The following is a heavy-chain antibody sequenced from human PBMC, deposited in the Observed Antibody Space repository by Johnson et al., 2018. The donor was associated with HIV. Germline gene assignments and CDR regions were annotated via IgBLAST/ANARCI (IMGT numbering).Heavy chain of an antibody. D-gene: IGHD3-16*01. CDR3: VKDRNYGSYLLFFDV. V-gene: IGHV3-9*01. J-gene: IGHJ3*01. CDR2: IGWNGLTI. Sequence: VQLVESGGGLVKPGGSLRLSCTASGFTFSDASMSWVRQAPGKGLEWVAGIGWNGLTIGYVDSVKGRFTISRNAATNSLYLRMDSLRTEDTAFYYCVKDRNYGSYLLFFDVWGQGTRVTVSS. CDR1: GFTFSDAS.